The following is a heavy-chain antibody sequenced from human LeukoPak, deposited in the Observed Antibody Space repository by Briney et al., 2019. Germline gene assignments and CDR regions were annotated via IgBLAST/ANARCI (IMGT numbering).Heavy chain of an antibody. J-gene: IGHJ4*02. CDR3: AKVGSGGYYFDN. Sequence: SGGSLRLSCAASGFTFSSYAMSWVRQAPGKGLEWVSAIGGNGSRTYHADSVKGRFTISRDNAHNTLYLQADSLRAEDTAVYYCAKVGSGGYYFDNWGQGTLVTVSS. V-gene: IGHV3-23*01. CDR2: IGGNGSRT. CDR1: GFTFSSYA. D-gene: IGHD6-19*01.